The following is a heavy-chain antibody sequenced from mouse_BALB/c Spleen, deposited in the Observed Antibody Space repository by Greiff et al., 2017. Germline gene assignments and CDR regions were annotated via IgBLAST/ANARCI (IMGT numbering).Heavy chain of an antibody. CDR1: GFTFSSYA. D-gene: IGHD2-3*01. CDR3: ARGFDGYFYFDY. V-gene: IGHV5-6-5*01. CDR2: ISSGGST. Sequence: EVKVVESGGGLVKPGGSLKLSCAASGFTFSSYAMSWVRQTPEKRLEWVASISSGGSTYYPDSVKGRFTISRDNARNILYLQMSSLRSEDTAMYYCARGFDGYFYFDYWGQGTTLTVSS. J-gene: IGHJ2*01.